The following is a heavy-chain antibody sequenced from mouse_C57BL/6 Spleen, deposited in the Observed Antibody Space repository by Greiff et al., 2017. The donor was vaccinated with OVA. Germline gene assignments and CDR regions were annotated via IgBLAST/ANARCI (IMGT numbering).Heavy chain of an antibody. J-gene: IGHJ2*01. CDR2: IHPNSGST. D-gene: IGHD6-1*01. CDR1: GYTFTSYW. CDR3: ARSKTLCSSLDY. Sequence: QVQLQQPGAELVKPGASVKLSCKASGYTFTSYWMHWVKQRPGQGLEWIGMIHPNSGSTNYNEKFKSKATLTVAKSSSTAYMQLSSLTSEDSAVDYCARSKTLCSSLDYWGQGTTLTVSS. V-gene: IGHV1-64*01.